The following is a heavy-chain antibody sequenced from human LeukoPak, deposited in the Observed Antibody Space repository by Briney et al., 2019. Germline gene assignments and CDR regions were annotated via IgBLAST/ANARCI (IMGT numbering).Heavy chain of an antibody. CDR2: ISYDGSNK. V-gene: IGHV3-30*18. CDR1: GFTFSSYG. CDR3: AKDRDSSGPLDY. J-gene: IGHJ4*02. D-gene: IGHD3-22*01. Sequence: GGSLRLSCAASGFTFSSYGMHWVRQAPGKGLEWVAVISYDGSNKYYADSVKGRFTISRDNSKNTLYLQMDSLRAEDTAVYYCAKDRDSSGPLDYWGQGTLVTVSS.